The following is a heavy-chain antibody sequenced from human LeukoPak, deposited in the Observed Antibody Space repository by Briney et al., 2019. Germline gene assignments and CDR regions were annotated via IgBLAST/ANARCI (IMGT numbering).Heavy chain of an antibody. CDR3: AREGAVVPAGWFDP. Sequence: PSETLSLTCTVSGGSISSSSYYWGWIRQPPGKGLEWIGSIYYSGSTYYNPSLKSRVTISVDTSKNQFSLKLSSVTAADTAVYYCAREGAVVPAGWFDPWGQGTLVTVSS. J-gene: IGHJ5*02. CDR2: IYYSGST. V-gene: IGHV4-39*07. CDR1: GGSISSSSYY. D-gene: IGHD2-2*01.